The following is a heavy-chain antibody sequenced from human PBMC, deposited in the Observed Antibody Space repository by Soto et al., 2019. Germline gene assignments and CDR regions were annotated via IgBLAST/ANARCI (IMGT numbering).Heavy chain of an antibody. J-gene: IGHJ5*02. Sequence: SETLSLTCTVSGGSISSYCWSWIRQPAGKGLEWIGRIYTSGSTNYNPSLKSRVTMSVDTSKNQFSLKLSSVTAADTAVYYCARSKFRVVVPAAKFDWFDPWGQGTLVTVYS. D-gene: IGHD2-2*01. V-gene: IGHV4-4*07. CDR3: ARSKFRVVVPAAKFDWFDP. CDR2: IYTSGST. CDR1: GGSISSYC.